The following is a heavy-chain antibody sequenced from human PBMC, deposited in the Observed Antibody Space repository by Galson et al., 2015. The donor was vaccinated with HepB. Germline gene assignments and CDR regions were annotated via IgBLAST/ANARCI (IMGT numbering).Heavy chain of an antibody. CDR3: ARAVAAYYYYYMDV. D-gene: IGHD6-19*01. Sequence: SVKVSCKASGYTFTSYAMHWVRQAPGQRLEWMGWINAGNGNTKYSQKFQGKVTITRDTSASTAYMELSSLRSEDTAVYYCARAVAAYYYYYMDVWGKGTTVTVSS. CDR2: INAGNGNT. J-gene: IGHJ6*03. V-gene: IGHV1-3*01. CDR1: GYTFTSYA.